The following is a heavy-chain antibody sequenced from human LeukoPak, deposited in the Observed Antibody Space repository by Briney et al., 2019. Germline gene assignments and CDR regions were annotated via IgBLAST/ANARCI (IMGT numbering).Heavy chain of an antibody. CDR3: ARRGVVVAATSVSYFDY. D-gene: IGHD2-15*01. J-gene: IGHJ4*02. Sequence: GASVKVSCKASGYTFTSYYMHWVRQAPGQGLEWMGRINPNSGSTNYAQKFQGRVTITRDTSISTAYMELSRLRSDDTAVYYCARRGVVVAATSVSYFDYWGQGTLVTVSS. CDR2: INPNSGST. V-gene: IGHV1-2*06. CDR1: GYTFTSYY.